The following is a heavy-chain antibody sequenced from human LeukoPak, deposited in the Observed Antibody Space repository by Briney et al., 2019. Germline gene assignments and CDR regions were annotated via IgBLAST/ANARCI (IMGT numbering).Heavy chain of an antibody. CDR2: IYYSGST. V-gene: IGHV4-61*01. J-gene: IGHJ4*02. Sequence: SETLSLTCTVSGGSVSSGSYYWSWIRQPPGKGLEWIGYIYYSGSTNYNPSLKSRVTISVDTSKNQFSLKLSSVTAADTAVYYCARVPGRYYGSGSSPHFDYWGQGTLVTVSS. D-gene: IGHD3-10*01. CDR1: GGSVSSGSYY. CDR3: ARVPGRYYGSGSSPHFDY.